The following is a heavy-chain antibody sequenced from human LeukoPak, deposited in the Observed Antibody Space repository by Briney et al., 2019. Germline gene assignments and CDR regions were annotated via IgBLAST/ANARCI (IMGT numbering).Heavy chain of an antibody. Sequence: PSETLSLTCTVNGVSFSDYYWTWIRQPPGKGLEWIGEINHGGSTNYNPSLKSRVTMSVDTSKNRFSLKLSFVTAADTAVYYCARGYYYYGMDVWGQGTTVIVSS. CDR2: INHGGST. CDR3: ARGYYYYGMDV. J-gene: IGHJ6*02. CDR1: GVSFSDYY. V-gene: IGHV4-34*01.